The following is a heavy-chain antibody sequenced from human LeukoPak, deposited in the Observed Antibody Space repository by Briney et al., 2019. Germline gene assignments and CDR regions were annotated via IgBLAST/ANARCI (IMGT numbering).Heavy chain of an antibody. CDR2: IYYSGST. D-gene: IGHD6-13*01. V-gene: IGHV4-59*08. J-gene: IGHJ6*02. Sequence: SQTLSLTCTVSGASINNYYWSWIRPPPRKGLGWIGCIYYSGSTNYNPSLESRVTISVDTSKNKFSLKLSSVTAADTAVYYCARQHSTSWLSYYYGMDVWGQGTTVTISS. CDR3: ARQHSTSWLSYYYGMDV. CDR1: GASINNYY.